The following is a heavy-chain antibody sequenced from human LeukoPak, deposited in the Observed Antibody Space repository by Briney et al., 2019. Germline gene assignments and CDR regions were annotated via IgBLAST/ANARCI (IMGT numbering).Heavy chain of an antibody. CDR1: GFTFSSYR. CDR2: ISSSSSYI. J-gene: IGHJ4*02. Sequence: GGSLRLSCAASGFTFSSYRMNWVRQAPGEGLEWVSSISSSSSYIYYADSVKGRFTISRDNAKNSLYLQMNSLRAEDTAVYYCARESSNVVVPAAPDYWGQGTLVTVSS. D-gene: IGHD2-2*01. CDR3: ARESSNVVVPAAPDY. V-gene: IGHV3-21*01.